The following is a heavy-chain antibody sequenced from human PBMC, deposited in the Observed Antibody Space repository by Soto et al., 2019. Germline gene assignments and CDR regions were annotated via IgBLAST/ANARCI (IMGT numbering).Heavy chain of an antibody. CDR1: GGTFSSYA. CDR3: ARDVAGYCSSTSCYNYFDY. CDR2: IIPIFGTA. J-gene: IGHJ4*02. Sequence: GASVKVSCKASGGTFSSYAISWVRQSPGQGLEWMGGIIPIFGTANYAQKFQGRVTITADKSTSTAYMELSSLRSEDTAVYYCARDVAGYCSSTSCYNYFDYWGQGTLLPVSS. V-gene: IGHV1-69*06. D-gene: IGHD2-2*02.